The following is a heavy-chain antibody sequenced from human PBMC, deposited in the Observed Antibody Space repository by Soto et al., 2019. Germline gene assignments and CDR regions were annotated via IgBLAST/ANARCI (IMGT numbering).Heavy chain of an antibody. CDR1: GYTFTSYW. Sequence: GESLKISCKGFGYTFTSYWIGWVRQMPGKGPEWMGIIYPGDSDTKYNPSFQGQVTISADKSITTTYLQWSSLKASDTAIYYCAASIFYYGMDVWGQGTTVTSP. V-gene: IGHV5-51*01. J-gene: IGHJ6*02. CDR2: IYPGDSDT. CDR3: AASIFYYGMDV.